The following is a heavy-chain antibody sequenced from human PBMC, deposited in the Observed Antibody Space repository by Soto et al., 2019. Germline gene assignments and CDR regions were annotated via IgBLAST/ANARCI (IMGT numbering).Heavy chain of an antibody. Sequence: EVQLLESGGGLVQPGGSLRLSCAASGFTFTNYAMSWVRQAPGKGLEGVSTVGGAPGSTPYADSVKGRFTTSRDKPKNTLYLQMSSLSAEDTAIYYCETPMYSTSWFYFVPGGEGTLVTVSS. CDR2: VGGAPGST. D-gene: IGHD6-13*01. CDR3: ETPMYSTSWFYFVP. V-gene: IGHV3-23*01. CDR1: GFTFTNYA. J-gene: IGHJ4*02.